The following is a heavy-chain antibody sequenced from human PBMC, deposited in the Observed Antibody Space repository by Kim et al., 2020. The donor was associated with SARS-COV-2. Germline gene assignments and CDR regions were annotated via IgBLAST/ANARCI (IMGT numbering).Heavy chain of an antibody. V-gene: IGHV3-21*01. CDR1: GFTFSSHT. CDR2: ISSTSSYI. J-gene: IGHJ5*02. D-gene: IGHD1-26*01. Sequence: GGSLRLSCAASGFTFSSHTMNWVRQAPGKGLEWVASISSTSSYIFYADSVKGRFTISRDNAKNSLYLQMNSLRAGDTAVYYCARVASLGGSSPYWFDPWGQGTLVTVSS. CDR3: ARVASLGGSSPYWFDP.